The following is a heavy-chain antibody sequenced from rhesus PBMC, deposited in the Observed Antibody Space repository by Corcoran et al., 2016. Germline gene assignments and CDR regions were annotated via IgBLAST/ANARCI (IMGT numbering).Heavy chain of an antibody. CDR3: TRGLLQFLDWLPYDY. J-gene: IGHJ4*01. D-gene: IGHD3-3*01. Sequence: EVQLVESGGGLVQPGGSLRLSCAASGFTFSDYYMSWVRQAPGKGLEWVSSISMASSYIYYADSVKGRFTISRDNAKNSLSLQMNSLNTEDTAVYYCTRGLLQFLDWLPYDYWGQGVLVTVSS. CDR1: GFTFSDYY. V-gene: IGHV3S16*01. CDR2: ISMASSYI.